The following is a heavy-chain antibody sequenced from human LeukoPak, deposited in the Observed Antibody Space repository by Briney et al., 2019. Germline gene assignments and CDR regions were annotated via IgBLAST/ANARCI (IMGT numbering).Heavy chain of an antibody. CDR3: ARDLKRSRARWEDLGLDP. Sequence: ASMKVSCKASGYTFTGYYMHWVRQAPGQGLEWMGWIYPNSGATNYAQKFQGRITMTRDTSISTAYMELSRLRSDDTAVYYCARDLKRSRARWEDLGLDPWGQGTLVTASS. J-gene: IGHJ5*02. CDR1: GYTFTGYY. D-gene: IGHD3-16*01. CDR2: IYPNSGAT. V-gene: IGHV1-2*02.